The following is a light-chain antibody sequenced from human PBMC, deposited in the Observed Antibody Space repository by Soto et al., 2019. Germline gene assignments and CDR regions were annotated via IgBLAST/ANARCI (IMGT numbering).Light chain of an antibody. CDR2: GAS. V-gene: IGKV3-20*01. J-gene: IGKJ1*01. CDR3: QQYGSSLWT. CDR1: QSVSKY. Sequence: EVVLTQSPGTLSLSPGERATLSCRASQSVSKYFVWYQQKPGLAPRLLIYGASSRASGIPDRFSGSGSGTDFTLTINRLEPEDFAVYYCQQYGSSLWTFGQGTKVEIK.